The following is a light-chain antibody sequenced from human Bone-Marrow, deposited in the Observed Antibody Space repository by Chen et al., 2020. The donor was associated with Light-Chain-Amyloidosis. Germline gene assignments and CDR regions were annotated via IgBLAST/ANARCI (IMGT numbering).Light chain of an antibody. CDR1: QNLLYSSNNKNY. Sequence: DIVMTQSLDSLAVSLGERATINCKSSQNLLYSSNNKNYLAWYQQKSGQPPKLLIYWASARESGVADRFSGGGSGTDFTLTISTLQAEDVAVYYCQQYYNTPYTFGQGTKLEIK. CDR2: WAS. CDR3: QQYYNTPYT. J-gene: IGKJ2*01. V-gene: IGKV4-1*01.